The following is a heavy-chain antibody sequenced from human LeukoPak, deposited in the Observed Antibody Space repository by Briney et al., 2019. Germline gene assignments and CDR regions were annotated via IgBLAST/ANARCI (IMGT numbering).Heavy chain of an antibody. D-gene: IGHD2-2*01. J-gene: IGHJ6*03. CDR2: ISGSGGST. V-gene: IGHV3-23*01. CDR3: AKRGNPAVGHHYLDV. Sequence: GGSLRLSCAASGFTFSSYAMSWVCQAPGKGLEWVSAISGSGGSTYYADSVKGRFTISRDNSKNTLYLQMNSLSAEDTAVYYCAKRGNPAVGHHYLDVWGKGTTVSVSS. CDR1: GFTFSSYA.